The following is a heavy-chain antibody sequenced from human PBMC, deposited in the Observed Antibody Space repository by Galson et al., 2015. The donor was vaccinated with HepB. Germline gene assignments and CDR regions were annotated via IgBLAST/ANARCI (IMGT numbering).Heavy chain of an antibody. CDR3: AKYRYDILTGTPLDAFDI. J-gene: IGHJ3*02. D-gene: IGHD3-9*01. Sequence: SLRLSCAASGFTFSSYAMSWVRQAQGKGLEWVSAISGSGGSTYYADSVKGRFTISRDNSKNTLYLQMNSLRAEDTAVYYCAKYRYDILTGTPLDAFDIWGQGTMVTVSS. CDR2: ISGSGGST. CDR1: GFTFSSYA. V-gene: IGHV3-23*01.